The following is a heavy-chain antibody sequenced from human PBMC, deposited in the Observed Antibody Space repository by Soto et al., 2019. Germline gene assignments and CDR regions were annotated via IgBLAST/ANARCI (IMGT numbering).Heavy chain of an antibody. CDR1: GFTFSSYA. J-gene: IGHJ6*02. CDR2: ISGSGGST. V-gene: IGHV3-23*01. CDR3: AKDEDSYGGVGMDV. D-gene: IGHD5-18*01. Sequence: GGSLRLSCAASGFTFSSYAMSWVRQAPGKGLEWVSAISGSGGSTYYADSVKGRFTISRDNSKNTLYLQMNSLRAEDTAVYYCAKDEDSYGGVGMDVWGQGTTVTVSS.